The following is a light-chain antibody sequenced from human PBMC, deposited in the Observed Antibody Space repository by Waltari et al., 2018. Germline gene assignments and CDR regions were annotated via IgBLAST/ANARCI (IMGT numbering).Light chain of an antibody. CDR3: LHRSNWPPLFT. CDR1: QSVSRY. V-gene: IGKV3-11*01. Sequence: EIVLTQSPVTLSLSPGERATLPCRASQSVSRYLAWYQQKPGQAPRILIYDTFSRASGIPARFSGSGSGTDFTLTISSLEPEDFAVYYCLHRSNWPPLFTFGPGTKVDIK. CDR2: DTF. J-gene: IGKJ3*01.